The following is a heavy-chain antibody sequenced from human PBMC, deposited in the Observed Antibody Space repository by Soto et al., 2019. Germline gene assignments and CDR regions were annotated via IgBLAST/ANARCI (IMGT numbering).Heavy chain of an antibody. CDR1: GGTFSDYA. Sequence: QVQLVQSGAEMRKPGSSLRVSCKASGGTFSDYAFNWVRQAPGQGLEWMGGIVPRFGSPNYAQKFGGRVTITADTSSSTVYMALSSLRFDDTAVYFCARDRIQLRLGKYSFNGMDVWGQGTTIIVSS. CDR3: ARDRIQLRLGKYSFNGMDV. J-gene: IGHJ6*02. CDR2: IVPRFGSP. D-gene: IGHD3-16*01. V-gene: IGHV1-69*06.